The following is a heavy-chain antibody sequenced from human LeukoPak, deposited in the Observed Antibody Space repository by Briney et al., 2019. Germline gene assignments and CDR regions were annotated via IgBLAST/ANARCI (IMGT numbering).Heavy chain of an antibody. V-gene: IGHV3-11*04. CDR2: ISSSGSTI. Sequence: GGSLRLSCAASGFTFSDYYMSWIRQAPGKGLEWVSYISSSGSTIYYADSVKGRFTISRDNAKNSLYLQMNSLRAEDTAVYYCARDRDNYGDYDALLDYWGQGTLVTVSS. CDR3: ARDRDNYGDYDALLDY. D-gene: IGHD4-17*01. CDR1: GFTFSDYY. J-gene: IGHJ4*02.